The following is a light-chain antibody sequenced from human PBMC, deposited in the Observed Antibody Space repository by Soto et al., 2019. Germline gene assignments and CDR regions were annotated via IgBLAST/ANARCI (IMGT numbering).Light chain of an antibody. J-gene: IGLJ1*01. CDR3: QSYDSSLSGYV. V-gene: IGLV1-40*01. Sequence: QLVLTQPPSVSGAPGQRVTISCTGSSSNIGAGYDVHWYHQLPGTSPKVLIYGNSNRPSGVPDRFSGSKSGTSASLAITGLQAEDEADYYCQSYDSSLSGYVFGTGTKLTVL. CDR1: SSNIGAGYD. CDR2: GNS.